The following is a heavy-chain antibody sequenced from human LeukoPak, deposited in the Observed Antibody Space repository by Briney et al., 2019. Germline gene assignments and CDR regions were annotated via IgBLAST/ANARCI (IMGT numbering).Heavy chain of an antibody. CDR1: GGSFSGYY. Sequence: SETLSLTCAVYGGSFSGYYWSWIRQPPGKGLEWIGEINHSGSTNYNPSLKSRVTISVDTSKNQFSLKLSSVTAADTAVYYCARVFGCSSTSCYYNWFDPWGQGTLVTVSS. V-gene: IGHV4-34*01. D-gene: IGHD2-2*01. CDR3: ARVFGCSSTSCYYNWFDP. J-gene: IGHJ5*02. CDR2: INHSGST.